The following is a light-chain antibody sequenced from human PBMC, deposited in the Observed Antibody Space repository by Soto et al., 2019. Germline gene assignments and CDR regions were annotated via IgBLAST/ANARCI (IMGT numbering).Light chain of an antibody. CDR1: SSDIGFSGY. J-gene: IGLJ3*02. Sequence: QSALTQPASVSGSPGQSITISCTGTSSDIGFSGYVSWNQQHPGKAPKVMLYEVTNRPSGVSSRFSGSRSGNTASLTISGLQAEDEADYYCTSSTTGGTWVFGGGTKLTVL. CDR3: TSSTTGGTWV. CDR2: EVT. V-gene: IGLV2-14*03.